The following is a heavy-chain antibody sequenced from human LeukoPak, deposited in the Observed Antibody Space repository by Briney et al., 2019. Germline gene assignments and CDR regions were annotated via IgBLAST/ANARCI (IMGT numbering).Heavy chain of an antibody. CDR1: GGSISSSSYY. V-gene: IGHV4-39*07. J-gene: IGHJ3*02. D-gene: IGHD6-6*01. Sequence: PSETLSLTCTVSGGSISSSSYYWGWIRQPPGKGLEWIGSIYYSGSTYYNPSLKSRVTISVDTSKNQFSLKLSSVTAADTAVYYCARVGLVHLQDDAFDIWGQGTMVTVSS. CDR2: IYYSGST. CDR3: ARVGLVHLQDDAFDI.